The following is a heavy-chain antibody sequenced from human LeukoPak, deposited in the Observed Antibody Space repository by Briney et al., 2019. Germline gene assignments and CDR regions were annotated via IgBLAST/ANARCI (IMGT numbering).Heavy chain of an antibody. D-gene: IGHD3-3*01. J-gene: IGHJ4*02. Sequence: GESLKISCKGSGYSFTRYWIGWVRQMSGKGLEWMGSIYPADSESRYSPSFQGQVTISADKSISTAYLQWSNLKASDTAIYYCARGGWGSEWYYFDYWGQGTLVTVSS. V-gene: IGHV5-51*01. CDR1: GYSFTRYW. CDR3: ARGGWGSEWYYFDY. CDR2: IYPADSES.